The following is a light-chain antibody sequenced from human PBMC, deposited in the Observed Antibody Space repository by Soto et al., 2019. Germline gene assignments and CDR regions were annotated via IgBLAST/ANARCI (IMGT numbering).Light chain of an antibody. CDR1: NIGSKS. CDR2: FDS. V-gene: IGLV3-21*04. Sequence: SYELTQPPSVSVAPGKTARITCGGNNIGSKSVHWYQQKPGQAPVLVIYFDSDRPSGIPERFSGSSSGNTATLTISRVEAGDEADYYCQVWDNSSDPVVFGGGTKLTVL. J-gene: IGLJ2*01. CDR3: QVWDNSSDPVV.